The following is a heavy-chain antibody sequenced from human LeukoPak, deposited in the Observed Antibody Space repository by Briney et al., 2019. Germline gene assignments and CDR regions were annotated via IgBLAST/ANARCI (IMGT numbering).Heavy chain of an antibody. V-gene: IGHV3-7*04. J-gene: IGHJ4*02. Sequence: GGSLRLSCAASGFTFSSYWMSWVRQAPGKGLEWVANIKHDGSEKYYVDSVKGRFTISKDNAKNSLYLQMNSLRAEDTAVYYCARETRWVLFDYWGQGTLVTVSS. CDR2: IKHDGSEK. CDR1: GFTFSSYW. D-gene: IGHD4/OR15-4a*01. CDR3: ARETRWVLFDY.